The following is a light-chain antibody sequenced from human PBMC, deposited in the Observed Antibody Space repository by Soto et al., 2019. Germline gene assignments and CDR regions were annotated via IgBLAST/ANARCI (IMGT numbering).Light chain of an antibody. CDR3: RSYTTRNSWV. CDR2: EVI. V-gene: IGLV2-14*01. Sequence: QSALTQPASVSGSPGQSITISCTGTNSDIGAYKYVSWYQQYPGKAPKLIIYEVINRPSGVSNRFSGSKSANSASLTISGLQAEDASHYCCRSYTTRNSWVFGGGTKLTVL. CDR1: NSDIGAYKY. J-gene: IGLJ3*02.